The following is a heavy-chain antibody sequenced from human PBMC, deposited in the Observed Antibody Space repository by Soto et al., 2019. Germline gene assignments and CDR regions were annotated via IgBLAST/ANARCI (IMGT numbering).Heavy chain of an antibody. V-gene: IGHV4-34*01. CDR2: INHSGST. CDR1: GESFSGYY. CDR3: ARGGDWMRN. J-gene: IGHJ4*02. Sequence: QVQLQQWGAGLLKPSETLSLTCAVYGESFSGYYWSWIRQPPGKGLEWIGEINHSGSTNYNPSLKSRVTKSIDTSKNQFSLKLSSVTAADTAIYYCARGGDWMRNWDQGTLVTVSS. D-gene: IGHD2-21*02.